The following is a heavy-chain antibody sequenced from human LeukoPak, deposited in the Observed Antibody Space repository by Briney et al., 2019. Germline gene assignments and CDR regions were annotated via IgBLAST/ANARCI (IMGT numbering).Heavy chain of an antibody. D-gene: IGHD3-10*01. CDR2: IYTSGST. CDR1: GGSINTYY. CDR3: ATFGSGTFYDLDY. Sequence: SETLSLTCTVSGGSINTYYWNWIRQPAGKGVEWIGRIYTSGSTNFNPSLKSRVTMSVDTSRNQFSLRLSSVSAADTAVYYCATFGSGTFYDLDYWGQGTLVTVSS. J-gene: IGHJ4*02. V-gene: IGHV4-4*07.